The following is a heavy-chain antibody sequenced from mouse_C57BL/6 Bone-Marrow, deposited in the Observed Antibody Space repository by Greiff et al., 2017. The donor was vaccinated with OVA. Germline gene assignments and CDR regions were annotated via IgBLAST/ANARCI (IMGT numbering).Heavy chain of an antibody. CDR2: IDPSDSYT. CDR3: ARWDRKYFDV. V-gene: IGHV1-50*01. CDR1: GYTFTSYW. J-gene: IGHJ1*03. Sequence: QVQLQQPGAELVKPGASVKLSCKASGYTFTSYWMQWVKQRPGQGLEWIGEIDPSDSYTNYNQKFKGKATLTVDTSSSTAYMQLSSLTSEDSAVYYCARWDRKYFDVWGTGTTVTVSS. D-gene: IGHD4-1*01.